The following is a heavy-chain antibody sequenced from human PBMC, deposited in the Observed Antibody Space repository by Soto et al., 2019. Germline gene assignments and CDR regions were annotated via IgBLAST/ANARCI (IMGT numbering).Heavy chain of an antibody. V-gene: IGHV1-8*01. CDR1: GYTFTSYD. CDR2: MNPNSGNT. D-gene: IGHD2-2*02. Sequence: ASVKVSCKASGYTFTSYDINWVRQATGQGLEWMGWMNPNSGNTGYAQKFQGRVTMTRNTSISTAYMELSSLRSEDTAVYYCARDCSSTSCYNFDYWGQGTLVTVSS. J-gene: IGHJ4*02. CDR3: ARDCSSTSCYNFDY.